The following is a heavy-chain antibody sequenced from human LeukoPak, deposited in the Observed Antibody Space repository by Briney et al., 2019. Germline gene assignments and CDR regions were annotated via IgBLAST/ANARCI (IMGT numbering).Heavy chain of an antibody. V-gene: IGHV1-46*01. Sequence: ASVKVSCKACLYTFTTYDMHWVRQAPGQGLEWMGIINPSGGSTTYVQKFQGRVTMTRDTSTSTVYMELSSLRPEDKAVYYYASDDHVHTAMASWDRGHVTLVTVSA. J-gene: IGHJ4*03. CDR3: ASDDHVHTAMASWD. D-gene: IGHD5-18*01. CDR1: LYTFTTYD. CDR2: INPSGGST.